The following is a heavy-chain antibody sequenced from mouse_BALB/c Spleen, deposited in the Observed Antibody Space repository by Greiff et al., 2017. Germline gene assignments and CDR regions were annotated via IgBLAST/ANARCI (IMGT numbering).Heavy chain of an antibody. CDR2: IWAGGST. CDR3: ARDDGYYWGAMDY. V-gene: IGHV2-9*02. CDR1: GFSLTSYG. J-gene: IGHJ4*01. D-gene: IGHD2-3*01. Sequence: VMLVESGPGLVAPSQSLSITCTVSGFSLTSYGVHWVRQPPGKGLEWLGVIWAGGSTNYNSALMSRLSISKDNSKSQVFLKMNSLQTDDTAMYYCARDDGYYWGAMDYWGQGTSVTVSS.